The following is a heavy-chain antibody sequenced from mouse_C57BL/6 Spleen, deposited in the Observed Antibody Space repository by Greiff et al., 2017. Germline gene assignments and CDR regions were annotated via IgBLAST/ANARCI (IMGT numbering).Heavy chain of an antibody. CDR1: GYAFSSSW. CDR3: ARRGDYDDAMDY. J-gene: IGHJ4*01. Sequence: VQLQQSGPELVKPGASVKISCKASGYAFSSSWMNWVKQRPGKGLEGIGRIYPGDGDTNYNGKFKGKATLTADKSSSTAYMQLSSRTSEDSAVYFCARRGDYDDAMDYWGQGTSVTVSS. V-gene: IGHV1-82*01. CDR2: IYPGDGDT. D-gene: IGHD2-4*01.